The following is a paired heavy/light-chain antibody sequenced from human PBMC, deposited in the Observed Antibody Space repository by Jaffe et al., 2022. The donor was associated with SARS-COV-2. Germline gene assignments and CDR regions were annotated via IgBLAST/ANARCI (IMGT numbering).Heavy chain of an antibody. Sequence: EVQLLESGGGLVQPGGSLRLSCAASGFTFSNYGMSWVRQAPGKGPEWVSAIVGSGGTTSYADSVKGRFTISRDNSKNTLYLQMNSLRAEDTAVYYCAKDGGHIVAMRNAFDIWGQGTMVTVSS. CDR2: IVGSGGTT. D-gene: IGHD5-12*01. CDR1: GFTFSNYG. V-gene: IGHV3-23*01. CDR3: AKDGGHIVAMRNAFDI. J-gene: IGHJ3*02.
Light chain of an antibody. CDR3: QQHYGTRT. CDR2: WAS. J-gene: IGKJ1*01. CDR1: QSVLYSSNNKNY. V-gene: IGKV4-1*01. Sequence: DIVMTQSPDSLAVSLGERATINCKSSQSVLYSSNNKNYLAWYQQKPGQPPKLLIYWASTRESGVPDRFSGSGSGTDFTLTISSLQAEDVAVYYCQQHYGTRTFGQGTKVEVK.